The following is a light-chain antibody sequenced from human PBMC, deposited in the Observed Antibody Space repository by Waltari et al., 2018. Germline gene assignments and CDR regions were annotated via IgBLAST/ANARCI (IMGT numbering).Light chain of an antibody. V-gene: IGLV1-51*02. CDR2: EDS. Sequence: QSVLTQPPSVSAAPGQRVTISCPGGSTYIGNNYVSWYRQSPGTAPKLLIYEDSERPSGIPGRFSGSKSGTSATLDITGLQAGDEADYYCGTWDSSLSGAVFGGGTHLTVL. CDR3: GTWDSSLSGAV. CDR1: STYIGNNY. J-gene: IGLJ7*01.